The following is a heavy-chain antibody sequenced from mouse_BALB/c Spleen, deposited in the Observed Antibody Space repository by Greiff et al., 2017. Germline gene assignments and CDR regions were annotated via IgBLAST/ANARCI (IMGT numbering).Heavy chain of an antibody. J-gene: IGHJ3*01. CDR2: INSNGGST. V-gene: IGHV5-6-2*01. CDR1: GFTFSSYY. D-gene: IGHD2-4*01. CDR3: ARQRGYDYDVGWFAY. Sequence: DVKLVESGGGLVKLGGSLKLSCAASGFTFSSYYMSWVRQTPEKRLELVAAINSNGGSTYYPDTVKGRFTISRDNAKNTLYLQMSSLKSEDTALYYCARQRGYDYDVGWFAYWGQGTLVTVSA.